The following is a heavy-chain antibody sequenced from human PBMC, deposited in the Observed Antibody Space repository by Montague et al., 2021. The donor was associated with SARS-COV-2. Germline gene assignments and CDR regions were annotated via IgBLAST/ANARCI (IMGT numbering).Heavy chain of an antibody. J-gene: IGHJ6*02. CDR2: INSDGSST. Sequence: SLRLSCAASGFTFRSYWMHWVRQAPGKGLVWVSRINSDGSSTGYADSVKGRFTISRDNAKNTLYLQMNSLRAEDTAVYYCARSIGDFWSGYEDYYSPMGVWGQGTTVTVSS. CDR1: GFTFRSYW. CDR3: ARSIGDFWSGYEDYYSPMGV. V-gene: IGHV3-74*01. D-gene: IGHD3-3*01.